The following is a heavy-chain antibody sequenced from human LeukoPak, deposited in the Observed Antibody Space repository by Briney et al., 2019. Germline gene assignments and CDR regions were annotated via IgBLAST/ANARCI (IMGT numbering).Heavy chain of an antibody. CDR3: ARDKGGLGRGYYYMDV. V-gene: IGHV4-39*07. CDR2: IYYSGST. Sequence: SETLSLTCTVSGGSISSSSYYWGWIRQPPGKGLEWIGSIYYSGSTYYNPSLKSRVTISLDTSKNQFSLKLSSVTAADTAVYYCARDKGGLGRGYYYMDVWGKGTTVTVSS. J-gene: IGHJ6*03. D-gene: IGHD3/OR15-3a*01. CDR1: GGSISSSSYY.